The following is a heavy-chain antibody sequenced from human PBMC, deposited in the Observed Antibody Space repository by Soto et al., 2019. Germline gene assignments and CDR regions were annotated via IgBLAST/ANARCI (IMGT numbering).Heavy chain of an antibody. Sequence: KGLEWVSAISGSGGSTYYADSVKGRFTISRDNSKNTLYLQMNSLRAEDTAVYFFSKATDGSRCVRSVSAVWLNRSTDL. D-gene: IGHD3-10*02. J-gene: IGHJ2*01. CDR2: ISGSGGST. CDR3: SKATDGSRCVRSVSAVWLNRSTDL. V-gene: IGHV3-23*01.